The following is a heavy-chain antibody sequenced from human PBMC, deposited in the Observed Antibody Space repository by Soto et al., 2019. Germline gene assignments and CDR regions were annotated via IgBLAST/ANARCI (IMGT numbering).Heavy chain of an antibody. CDR1: GGTFSSYA. CDR3: AKVVGATTAVAFDI. J-gene: IGHJ3*02. CDR2: IIPIVGTA. D-gene: IGHD1-26*01. V-gene: IGHV1-69*13. Sequence: GASVKVSCKASGGTFSSYAISWVRQAPGQGLEWMGGIIPIVGTANYAQKFQGRVTITADESTSTACMELSSLRSEDTAMYYCAKVVGATTAVAFDIWGQGTMVTVSS.